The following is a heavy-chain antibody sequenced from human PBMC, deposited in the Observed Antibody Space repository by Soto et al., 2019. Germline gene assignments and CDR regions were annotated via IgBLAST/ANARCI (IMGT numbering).Heavy chain of an antibody. J-gene: IGHJ5*02. CDR2: LSFEGTNQ. V-gene: IGHV3-30-3*01. CDR3: ARERGGDYINDA. Sequence: QVQLVESGGGVVQPGTSLRLSCAASGFTFSRHVMHWVRQGPGKGLEWVASLSFEGTNQYYADAVKGRFTISRDNSKNPLYLQMNSLRPEDTAVYYCARERGGDYINDAWGQGTLVTVSS. CDR1: GFTFSRHV. D-gene: IGHD4-17*01.